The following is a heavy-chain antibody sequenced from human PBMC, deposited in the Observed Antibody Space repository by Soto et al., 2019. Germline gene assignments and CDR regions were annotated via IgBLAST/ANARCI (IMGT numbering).Heavy chain of an antibody. CDR3: ARVGVCLTFDY. CDR1: GFTFSSYS. V-gene: IGHV3-48*02. Sequence: EVQLVEYGGGLVQPGGSLRLSCAASGFTFSSYSMNWVRQAPGKGLEWVSYISSSSSTIYYADSVKGRFTISRDNAKNSLYLQMDMQRNEDTAVYYCARVGVCLTFDYWGEGTLVTVSS. CDR2: ISSSSSTI. J-gene: IGHJ4*02. D-gene: IGHD3-16*01.